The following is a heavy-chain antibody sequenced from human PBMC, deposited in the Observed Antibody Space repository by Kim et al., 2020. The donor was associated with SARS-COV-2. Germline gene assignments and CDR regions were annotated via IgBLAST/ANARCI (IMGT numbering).Heavy chain of an antibody. CDR2: ISSSSSYI. V-gene: IGHV3-21*01. Sequence: GGSLRLSCAASGFTFSSYSMNWVRQAPGKGLEWVSSISSSSSYIYYADSVKGRFTISRDNAKNSLYLQMNSLRAEDTAVHYCARGGTSSGWYDYWGQGTLVTVSS. CDR1: GFTFSSYS. D-gene: IGHD6-19*01. CDR3: ARGGTSSGWYDY. J-gene: IGHJ4*02.